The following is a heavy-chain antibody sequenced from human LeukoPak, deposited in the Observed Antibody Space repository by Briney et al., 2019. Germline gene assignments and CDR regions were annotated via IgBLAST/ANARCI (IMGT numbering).Heavy chain of an antibody. V-gene: IGHV3-7*01. CDR1: GFTFNNYW. D-gene: IGHD3-10*01. J-gene: IGHJ4*02. CDR3: ARTPDGADY. CDR2: IKQDGTEI. Sequence: GVSLRLSCAASGFTFNNYWMTWFRQAPGKGLEWVANIKQDGTEIFYVDSVRGRFIISRDNAENSLYLQMNSLRVEDTAVYYCARTPDGADYWGQGTLVTVSS.